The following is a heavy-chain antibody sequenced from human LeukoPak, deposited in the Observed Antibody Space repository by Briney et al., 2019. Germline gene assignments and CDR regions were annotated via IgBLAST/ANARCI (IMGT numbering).Heavy chain of an antibody. CDR2: INPNSGGT. J-gene: IGHJ4*02. CDR1: GYTFTGYY. Sequence: ASVKVSCKASGYTFTGYYMRWVRQAPGQGLEWMGWINPNSGGTNYAQKFQGRVTMTRDTSISTAYMELSRLRSDDTVLYYCARSDSPRVVPAAISPTDYWGQGTLVTVSS. CDR3: ARSDSPRVVPAAISPTDY. V-gene: IGHV1-2*02. D-gene: IGHD2-2*01.